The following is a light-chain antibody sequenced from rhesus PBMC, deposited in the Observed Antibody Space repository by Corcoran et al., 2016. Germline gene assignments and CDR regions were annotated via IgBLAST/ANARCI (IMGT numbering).Light chain of an antibody. CDR1: QSVSNS. Sequence: DIQMTQSPSSLSASVGDTVTITCRASQSVSNSLAWYQQKPGRAPKLLIYKASRLQSGVPSRFSGSGSGADFTLTISSLQSEDFATYYCQQYTSSPPTFGQGTKVEIK. J-gene: IGKJ1*01. CDR3: QQYTSSPPT. V-gene: IGKV1-22*01. CDR2: KAS.